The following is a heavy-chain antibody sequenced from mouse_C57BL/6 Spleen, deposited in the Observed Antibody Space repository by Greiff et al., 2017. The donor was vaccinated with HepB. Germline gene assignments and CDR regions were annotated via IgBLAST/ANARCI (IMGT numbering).Heavy chain of an antibody. Sequence: QVQLKQPGAELVKPGASVKMSCKASGYTFTSYWITWVKQRPGQGLEWIGDIYPGSGSTNYNEKFKSKATLTVDTSSSTAYMQLSSLTSEDSAVYYCARYDYGGDYYAMDYWGQGTSVTVSS. V-gene: IGHV1-55*01. J-gene: IGHJ4*01. CDR1: GYTFTSYW. D-gene: IGHD2-4*01. CDR2: IYPGSGST. CDR3: ARYDYGGDYYAMDY.